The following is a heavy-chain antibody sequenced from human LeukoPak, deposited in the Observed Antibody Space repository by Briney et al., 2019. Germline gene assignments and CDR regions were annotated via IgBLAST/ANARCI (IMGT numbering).Heavy chain of an antibody. D-gene: IGHD4-11*01. CDR2: ISYDGSNK. Sequence: GGSLRLSCAASGFTFSSYGMHWVRQAPGKGLEWVAVISYDGSNKYYADSVKGRFTISRDNSKNTLYLRMNSLRAEDTAVYYCAMKTTAYYYYGMDVWGQGTTVTVSS. CDR3: AMKTTAYYYYGMDV. CDR1: GFTFSSYG. V-gene: IGHV3-30*03. J-gene: IGHJ6*02.